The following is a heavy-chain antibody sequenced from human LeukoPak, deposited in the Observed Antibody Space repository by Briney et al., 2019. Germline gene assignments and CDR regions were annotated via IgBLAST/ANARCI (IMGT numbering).Heavy chain of an antibody. Sequence: PSETLSLTCPVSGGSISNYYRSWIRQPPGKRLEWIGYIHYSGRTYYNPSLKSRVTISVDRSKNQFSLKLTSVTAADTAVYYCAREGTDDLNNGSDPWGQGTLVSVSS. D-gene: IGHD3-3*01. CDR3: AREGTDDLNNGSDP. CDR2: IHYSGRT. CDR1: GGSISNYY. J-gene: IGHJ5*02. V-gene: IGHV4-59*01.